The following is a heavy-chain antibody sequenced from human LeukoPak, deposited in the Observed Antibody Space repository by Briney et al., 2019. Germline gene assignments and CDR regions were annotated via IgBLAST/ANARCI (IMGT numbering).Heavy chain of an antibody. Sequence: SETLSLTCTVSGGSISSGSYYRSWIRQPAGKGLEWIGRIYTSGSTNYNPSLKSRVTISVDTSKNQFSLKLSSVTAADTAVYYCARGDYGDYVDNWFDPWGQGTLVTVSS. CDR3: ARGDYGDYVDNWFDP. D-gene: IGHD4-17*01. CDR2: IYTSGST. CDR1: GGSISSGSYY. V-gene: IGHV4-61*02. J-gene: IGHJ5*02.